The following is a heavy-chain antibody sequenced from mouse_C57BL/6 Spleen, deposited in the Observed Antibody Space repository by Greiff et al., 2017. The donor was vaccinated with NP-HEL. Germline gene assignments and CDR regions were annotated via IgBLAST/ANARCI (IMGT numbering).Heavy chain of an antibody. CDR1: GYTFTSYW. CDR3: AREFITTVVATSDY. D-gene: IGHD1-1*01. CDR2: IHPNSGST. J-gene: IGHJ2*01. V-gene: IGHV1-64*01. Sequence: QVQLQQPGAELVKPGASVKLSCKASGYTFTSYWMHWVKQRPGQGLEWIGMIHPNSGSTNYNEKFKSKATLTVDESSSTAYMQLSSLTSEDSAVYYCAREFITTVVATSDYWGQGTTLTVSS.